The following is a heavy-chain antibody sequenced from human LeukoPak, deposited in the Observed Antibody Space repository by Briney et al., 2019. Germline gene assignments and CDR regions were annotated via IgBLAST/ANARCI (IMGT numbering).Heavy chain of an antibody. CDR3: ARASSSYFYYFDY. CDR2: ISYDATNK. Sequence: PGGSLRLSCAASGLTFSSYGMHWVRQAPGKGLEWVAVISYDATNKYYADSVKGRFTLSRDNSKNTLYLQTNTLRAEDTAVYYCARASSSYFYYFDYWGQGTLVTVSS. J-gene: IGHJ4*02. V-gene: IGHV3-30*03. CDR1: GLTFSSYG. D-gene: IGHD6-13*01.